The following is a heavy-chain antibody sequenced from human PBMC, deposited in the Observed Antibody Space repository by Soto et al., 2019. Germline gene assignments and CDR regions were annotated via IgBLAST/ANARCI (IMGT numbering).Heavy chain of an antibody. D-gene: IGHD6-19*01. V-gene: IGHV3-15*01. J-gene: IGHJ5*02. Sequence: PGGSLRLSCAASGFTFSNAWTSWVRQAPGKGLEWVGRIKSKTDGGTTDYAAPVKGRFTISRDDSKNTLYLQMNSLKTEDTAVYYCTTVLAVAGTSWFDPWGQGTLVTVSS. CDR3: TTVLAVAGTSWFDP. CDR2: IKSKTDGGTT. CDR1: GFTFSNAW.